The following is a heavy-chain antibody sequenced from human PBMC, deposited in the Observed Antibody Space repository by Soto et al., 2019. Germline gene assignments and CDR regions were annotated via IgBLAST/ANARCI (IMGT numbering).Heavy chain of an antibody. CDR1: GFTFSGHC. CDR3: AKDYCGPHCALAF. V-gene: IGHV3-72*01. Sequence: GSMRLSCAASGFTFSGHCMDWVRQAPGKGLEWVGRIKDKTHNYGTQYAPSAEGRFSISRGAYTNTLYLHMITLRAEHTAVYYFAKDYCGPHCALAFRGQGALGTVSP. D-gene: IGHD2-21*01. J-gene: IGHJ4*02. CDR2: IKDKTHNYGT.